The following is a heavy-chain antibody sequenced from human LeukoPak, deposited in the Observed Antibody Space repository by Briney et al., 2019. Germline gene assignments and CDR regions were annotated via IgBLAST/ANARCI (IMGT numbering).Heavy chain of an antibody. J-gene: IGHJ5*02. CDR1: GYTFTSYY. CDR3: ARGPQHYYDSSGYYYDTRFDP. CDR2: INPSGGST. Sequence: AASVKVSCKASGYTFTSYYMHWVRQAPGQGLEWMGIINPSGGSTSYAQKFQGRVTMTRDTSTSTVYMELSSLRSEDTAVYYCARGPQHYYDSSGYYYDTRFDPWGQGTLVTVSS. D-gene: IGHD3-22*01. V-gene: IGHV1-46*01.